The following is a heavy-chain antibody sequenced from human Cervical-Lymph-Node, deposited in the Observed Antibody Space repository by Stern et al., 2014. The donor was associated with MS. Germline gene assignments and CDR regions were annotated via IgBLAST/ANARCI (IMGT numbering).Heavy chain of an antibody. V-gene: IGHV4-39*01. J-gene: IGHJ5*02. CDR3: ARHDGDYPNWFDP. CDR1: GGSISSSSYY. D-gene: IGHD4-17*01. CDR2: IYYSGST. Sequence: QLQLQESGPGLVKPSETLSLTCTVSGGSISSSSYYWGWIRQPPGKGLEWIGSIYYSGSTSYNPSLQSRVTISVDTSKNQFSLMLSSVTAADTAVYYCARHDGDYPNWFDPWGQGTLVTVSS.